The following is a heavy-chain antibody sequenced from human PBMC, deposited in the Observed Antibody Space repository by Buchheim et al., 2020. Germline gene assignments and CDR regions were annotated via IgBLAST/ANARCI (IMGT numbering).Heavy chain of an antibody. J-gene: IGHJ6*02. CDR1: GGSFSGYY. V-gene: IGHV4-34*01. CDR2: IHHSGST. D-gene: IGHD4-23*01. CDR3: AREAMTISLLGNSYYYYGMDV. Sequence: QVQLQRWGAGLLKLSETLSLTCAVYGGSFSGYYWSWIRQPPGKGLEWIGEIHHSGSTNYNPSLKSRVTISVDTSKNQFSLKLSSVTAADTAVYYCAREAMTISLLGNSYYYYGMDVWGQGTT.